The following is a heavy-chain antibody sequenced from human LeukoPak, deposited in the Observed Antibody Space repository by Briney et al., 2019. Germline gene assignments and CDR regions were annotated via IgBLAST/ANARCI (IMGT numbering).Heavy chain of an antibody. D-gene: IGHD1-1*01. CDR1: GGSISSYY. V-gene: IGHV4-59*01. J-gene: IGHJ4*02. CDR3: AVGVGGDDWKYYFDY. CDR2: IYYSGSA. Sequence: SETLSLTCTVSGGSISSYYWSWIRQPPGKGLEWIAYIYYSGSANYNPSLKSRVTISVDTSKNQLSLNLSSVTDADTAVYYCAVGVGGDDWKYYFDYWGQGTLVTVSS.